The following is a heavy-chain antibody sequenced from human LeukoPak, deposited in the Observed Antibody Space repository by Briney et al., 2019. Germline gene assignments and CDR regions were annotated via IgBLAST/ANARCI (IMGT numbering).Heavy chain of an antibody. D-gene: IGHD6-19*01. V-gene: IGHV3-21*01. CDR1: GFTFSSYA. CDR3: ARDRSIAVAGYFDY. CDR2: ISSSSSYI. J-gene: IGHJ4*02. Sequence: GGSLRLSCAASGFTFSSYAMHWVRQAPGKGLEWVSSISSSSSYIYYADSVKGRFTISRDNAKNSLYLQMNSLRAEDTAVYYCARDRSIAVAGYFDYWGQGTLVTVSS.